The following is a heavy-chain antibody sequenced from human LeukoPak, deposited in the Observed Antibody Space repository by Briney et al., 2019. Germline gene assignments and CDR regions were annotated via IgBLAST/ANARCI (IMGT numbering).Heavy chain of an antibody. J-gene: IGHJ2*01. CDR1: GFTVSSNC. V-gene: IGHV3-53*01. D-gene: IGHD4-23*01. Sequence: GGSLRLSCAASGFTVSSNCMSWVRQAPGKGLEWVSVLYSGGRIFYAGSVKGRFTISRDNSKNTLYLQMNTLTAEDTAVYYCARHYGGNSAWYFDLWGRGALVTVSS. CDR3: ARHYGGNSAWYFDL. CDR2: LYSGGRI.